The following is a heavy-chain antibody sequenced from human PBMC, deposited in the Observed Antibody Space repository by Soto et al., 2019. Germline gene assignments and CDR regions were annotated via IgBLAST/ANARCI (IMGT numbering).Heavy chain of an antibody. J-gene: IGHJ5*02. V-gene: IGHV2-5*01. CDR3: AHRSGLNYYRLDVET. D-gene: IGHD3-10*01. CDR1: GFSLTTSGAG. CDR2: ISWKDDK. Sequence: QITLKESGPTLVKPTQTLTLTCTYSGFSLTTSGAGVGWIRQPPGKALEWLALISWKDDKRYNPGLESRLTITKETSKSQVILILTNTDPRDTATYFCAHRSGLNYYRLDVETWDQGTLVTVSS.